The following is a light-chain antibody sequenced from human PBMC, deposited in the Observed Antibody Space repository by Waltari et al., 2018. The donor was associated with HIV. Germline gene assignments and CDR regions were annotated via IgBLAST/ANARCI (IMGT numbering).Light chain of an antibody. CDR3: HSYDDRLSGSTV. CDR2: GNT. CDR1: SSNIGAGYA. J-gene: IGLJ2*01. Sequence: QTVLTQPPSVSGAPGQSVTISCTGSSSNIGAGYAVHWYQQVPATPPKLLIYGNTNRPSGVSDRFSGSKSGSSASLAITGLQADDEADYYCHSYDDRLSGSTVFGRGTKVTVL. V-gene: IGLV1-40*01.